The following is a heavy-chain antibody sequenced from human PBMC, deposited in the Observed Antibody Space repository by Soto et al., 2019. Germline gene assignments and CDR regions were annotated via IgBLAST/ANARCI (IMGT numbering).Heavy chain of an antibody. V-gene: IGHV4-39*01. J-gene: IGHJ5*02. D-gene: IGHD6-6*01. CDR1: GGSISSSSYY. CDR3: ASIAARPGLNWFDP. CDR2: IYYSGST. Sequence: QLQLQESGPGLMKPSETLSLTCTVSGGSISSSSYYWGWIRQPPGKGLEWIGSIYYSGSTYYNPSLKSRVTISVDTSKNQFSLKLSSVTAADTAVYYCASIAARPGLNWFDPWGQGTLVTVSS.